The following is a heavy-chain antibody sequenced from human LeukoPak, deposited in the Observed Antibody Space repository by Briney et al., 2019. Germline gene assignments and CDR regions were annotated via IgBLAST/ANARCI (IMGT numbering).Heavy chain of an antibody. D-gene: IGHD1-26*01. J-gene: IGHJ4*02. CDR3: ARDYSGSPPSYYFDY. CDR1: GFTFSSYG. Sequence: GGPLRLSCAASGFTFSSYGMPWVRQAPGKGLEWVAVIWYDGSNKYYADSVKGRFTISRDNSKNTLYLQMNSLRAEDTAVYYCARDYSGSPPSYYFDYWGQGTLVTVSS. CDR2: IWYDGSNK. V-gene: IGHV3-33*01.